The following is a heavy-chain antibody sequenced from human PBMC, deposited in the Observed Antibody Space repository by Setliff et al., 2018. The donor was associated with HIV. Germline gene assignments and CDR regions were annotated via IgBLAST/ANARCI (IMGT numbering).Heavy chain of an antibody. CDR1: GYTFTDYY. CDR3: ARDSDSSS. D-gene: IGHD6-13*01. J-gene: IGHJ4*02. Sequence: ASVKVSCKASGYTFTDYYIHWVRQAPGQGLEWMGGIIPIFGTANYAQKFQGRVTITADESTSTAYMELSSLRSEDTAVYYCARDSDSSSWGLGTLVTVSS. V-gene: IGHV1-69*13. CDR2: IIPIFGTA.